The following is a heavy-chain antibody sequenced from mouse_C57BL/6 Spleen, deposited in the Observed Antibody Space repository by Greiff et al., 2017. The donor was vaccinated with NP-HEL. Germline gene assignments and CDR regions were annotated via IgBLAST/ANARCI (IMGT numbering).Heavy chain of an antibody. D-gene: IGHD2-1*01. CDR3: ASQGIYYKDAMDY. J-gene: IGHJ4*01. CDR2: ISGGGGNT. CDR1: GFTFSSYT. Sequence: EVQVVESGGGLVKPGGSLKLSCAASGFTFSSYTMSWVRQTPEKRLEWVATISGGGGNTYYPDSVKGRFTISRDNAKNTLYLQMSSLRSEDTALYYCASQGIYYKDAMDYWGQGTSVTVSS. V-gene: IGHV5-9*01.